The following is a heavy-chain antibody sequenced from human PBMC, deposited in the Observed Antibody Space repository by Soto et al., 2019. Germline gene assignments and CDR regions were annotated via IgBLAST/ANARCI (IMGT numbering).Heavy chain of an antibody. CDR3: ARGPPLLAGFDY. CDR1: GGSMNSGAYSGTYY. Sequence: QVQLQESGPGLVKPSQTLSLTCTVSGGSMNSGAYSGTYYWTWIRQLPGKGLEWIGYIYYIGSTDYNPSLKSRVSISQDTSKNQFSLSLTSVTVADTAVYYCARGPPLLAGFDYWGQGIQVTVSS. V-gene: IGHV4-31*03. CDR2: IYYIGST. J-gene: IGHJ4*02.